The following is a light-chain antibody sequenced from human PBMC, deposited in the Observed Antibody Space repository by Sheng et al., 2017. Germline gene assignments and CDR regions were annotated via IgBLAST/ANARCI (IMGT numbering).Light chain of an antibody. CDR2: VAS. CDR3: QQYNNWPRT. Sequence: EIVMTQSPATLSVSPGERATLSCRASQSVSRNLAWYQQKPGQAPRLLIYVASTRATGIPARFSGSGSGTEFTLTISSLQSEDFAVYYCQQYNNWPRTFGPGTKVEI. J-gene: IGKJ1*01. V-gene: IGKV3-15*01. CDR1: QSVSRN.